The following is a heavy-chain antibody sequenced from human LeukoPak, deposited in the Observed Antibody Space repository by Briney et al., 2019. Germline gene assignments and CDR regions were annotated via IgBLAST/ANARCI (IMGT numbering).Heavy chain of an antibody. CDR1: GGSFSGYY. J-gene: IGHJ6*02. CDR3: ARGLVGATMRYYYYGMDV. V-gene: IGHV4-34*01. D-gene: IGHD1-26*01. Sequence: SETLSLTCAVYGGSFSGYYWTWIRQPPGKGLEWIGEFNHSESTNYKPSLKSRVTISVDTSKNQFSLTLSSVTAADTAVYYCARGLVGATMRYYYYGMDVWGQGTTVTVSS. CDR2: FNHSEST.